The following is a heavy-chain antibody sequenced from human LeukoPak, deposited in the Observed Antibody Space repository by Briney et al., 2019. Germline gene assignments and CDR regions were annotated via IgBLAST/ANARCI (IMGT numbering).Heavy chain of an antibody. CDR3: ATSDDSSGSD. J-gene: IGHJ4*02. D-gene: IGHD3-22*01. CDR2: ITNKANSFTT. Sequence: GGSLRLSCAASGFKFSDHYMDWVRQAPGKGLEWVGRITNKANSFTTGYAASVKGRFTISRDDSKTSLYLQMNSLKTEDTAVYYCATSDDSSGSDWGQGTLVTVSS. CDR1: GFKFSDHY. V-gene: IGHV3-72*01.